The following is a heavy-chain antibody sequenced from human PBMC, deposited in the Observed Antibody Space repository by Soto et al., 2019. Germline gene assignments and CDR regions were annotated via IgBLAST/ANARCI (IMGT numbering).Heavy chain of an antibody. CDR3: SDWRAGGPVNLDH. CDR1: GPSLNNYA. V-gene: IGHV3-23*01. CDR2: IDVLDGA. Sequence: GGSLRLSCVVSGPSLNNYAIAWVRHAPGKGLEFVSTIDVLDGAWYSDSVRGRLAISRDVSRNTVYLQMSSLRVEDTAIYFCSDWRAGGPVNLDHWGPGTRVTVSS. J-gene: IGHJ4*02. D-gene: IGHD2-15*01.